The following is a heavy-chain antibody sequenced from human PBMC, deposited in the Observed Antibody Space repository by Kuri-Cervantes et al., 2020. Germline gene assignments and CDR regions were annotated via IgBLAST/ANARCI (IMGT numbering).Heavy chain of an antibody. J-gene: IGHJ1*01. D-gene: IGHD6-19*01. V-gene: IGHV4-39*01. Sequence: SETLSLNCTVSGGSISSSSYYWGWICQPPGKGLEWIGSIYYSGRTYYNPSLKSRVTISVDTSKNQFSLKLSSVTAANTAVYYCAIVSIAVAVYFQHWGQGTRVTVSS. CDR1: GGSISSSSYY. CDR3: AIVSIAVAVYFQH. CDR2: IYYSGRT.